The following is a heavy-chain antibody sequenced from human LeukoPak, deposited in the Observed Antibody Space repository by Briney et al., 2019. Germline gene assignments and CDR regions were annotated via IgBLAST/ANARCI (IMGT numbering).Heavy chain of an antibody. CDR3: ARGRWLQPWGYFDY. CDR2: IIPIFGTA. J-gene: IGHJ4*02. Sequence: GSSVKVSCKASGGTFSSYAISWVRQAPGQGLEWMGGIIPIFGTANYAQKFQGRVTITTDESTSTAYMKLSSLRSEDTAVYYCARGRWLQPWGYFDYWGQGTLVTVSS. V-gene: IGHV1-69*05. D-gene: IGHD5-24*01. CDR1: GGTFSSYA.